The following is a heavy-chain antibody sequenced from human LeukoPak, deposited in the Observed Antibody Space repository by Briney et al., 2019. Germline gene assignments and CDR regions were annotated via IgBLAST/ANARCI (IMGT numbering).Heavy chain of an antibody. CDR3: ARPDDYGDYEGDY. J-gene: IGHJ4*02. V-gene: IGHV3-21*01. CDR2: ISSSSSYI. CDR1: GFTFSSYS. Sequence: PGGSLRLSCAASGFTFSSYSMNWVRQAPGKRLEWVSSISSSSSYIYYADSVKGRFTISRDNAKNSLYLQMNSLRAEDTAVYYCARPDDYGDYEGDYWGQGTLVTVSS. D-gene: IGHD4-17*01.